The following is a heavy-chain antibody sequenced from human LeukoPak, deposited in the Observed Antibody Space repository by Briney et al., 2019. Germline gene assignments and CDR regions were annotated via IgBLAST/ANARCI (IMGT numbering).Heavy chain of an antibody. CDR2: IIPIFGTA. Sequence: ASVKVSCKASGGTFSSYAISWVRQAPGQGLEWMGGIIPIFGTANYAQKFQGRVTITADESTSTAYMELSSLRSEDTAVYYCARAGQLVKAVYYYMDVWGKGTTVTVSS. V-gene: IGHV1-69*13. D-gene: IGHD6-13*01. CDR3: ARAGQLVKAVYYYMDV. J-gene: IGHJ6*03. CDR1: GGTFSSYA.